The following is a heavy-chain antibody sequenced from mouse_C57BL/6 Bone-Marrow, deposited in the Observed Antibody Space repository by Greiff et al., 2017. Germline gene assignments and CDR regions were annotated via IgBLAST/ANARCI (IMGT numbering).Heavy chain of an antibody. V-gene: IGHV1-58*01. CDR1: GYTFTSYG. Sequence: EVQLQQSGAELVRPGSSVKMSCKTSGYTFTSYGMNWVKQRPGQGLEWIGYIYTGNGYTEYTEKFKGKATLTSDTSSSTAYMQLSSLTSEDSAIEFCARGDCGSSYPWLSDWGQGTLVTVSA. CDR3: ARGDCGSSYPWLSD. D-gene: IGHD1-1*01. CDR2: IYTGNGYT. J-gene: IGHJ3*01.